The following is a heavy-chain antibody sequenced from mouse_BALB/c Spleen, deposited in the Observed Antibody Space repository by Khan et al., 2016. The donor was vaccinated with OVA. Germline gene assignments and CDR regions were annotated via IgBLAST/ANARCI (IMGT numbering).Heavy chain of an antibody. D-gene: IGHD2-4*01. CDR1: GFSLTTHG. CDR2: IWSGGTT. CDR3: ARNYDYDEGLAY. J-gene: IGHJ3*01. V-gene: IGHV2-2*02. Sequence: QVQLKQSGPGLVQPSQSLSITCTVSGFSLTTHGVHWVRQSPGKGLEWLGVIWSGGTTDYSAAFLSRLFITKYNSKSQVFFKMNSLQANDTAIYYCARNYDYDEGLAYWGQGTLVTVSA.